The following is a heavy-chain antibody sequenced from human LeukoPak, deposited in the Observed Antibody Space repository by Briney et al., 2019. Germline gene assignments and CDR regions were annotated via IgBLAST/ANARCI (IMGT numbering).Heavy chain of an antibody. CDR1: GYTFTGYY. Sequence: ASVKVSCKASGYTFTGYYMHWVRQAPGQGLEWMGWINTDTGHPTYAQGFTGRFLFSLDTSVSTAYLQISSLKAEDTAVYYCARGIGIGTVLMVHGNMDVWGKGTTVTVSS. V-gene: IGHV7-4-1*02. D-gene: IGHD2-8*01. CDR2: INTDTGHP. CDR3: ARGIGIGTVLMVHGNMDV. J-gene: IGHJ6*03.